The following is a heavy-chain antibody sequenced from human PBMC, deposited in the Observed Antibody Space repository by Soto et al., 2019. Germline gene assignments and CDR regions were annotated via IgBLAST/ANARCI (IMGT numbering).Heavy chain of an antibody. J-gene: IGHJ4*02. CDR1: GFSLSTSGVG. CDR3: AHRPGYSSGLH. Sequence: QITLKESGPTLVKPTQTLTLTCTFSGFSLSTSGVGVGWIRQPPGKALEWLALIYWDDDKRYSPSLKSRLTITRDASKNQVVLTMTNMDPVDTATYDCAHRPGYSSGLHWGQGTLVTVSS. V-gene: IGHV2-5*02. D-gene: IGHD6-19*01. CDR2: IYWDDDK.